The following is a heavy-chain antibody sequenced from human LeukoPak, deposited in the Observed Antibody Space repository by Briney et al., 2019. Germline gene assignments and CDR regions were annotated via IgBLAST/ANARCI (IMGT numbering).Heavy chain of an antibody. CDR1: GGSISSYY. V-gene: IGHV4-59*01. Sequence: SETLSLTCTVSGGSISSYYWSWIRQPAGKGLEWIGYIYYSGSTNYKPSLKSRVTISVDTSKNQFSLKLSSVTAADTAVYYCARGGYYGSGNDFRFDPWGQGTLVTVSS. J-gene: IGHJ5*02. D-gene: IGHD3-10*01. CDR3: ARGGYYGSGNDFRFDP. CDR2: IYYSGST.